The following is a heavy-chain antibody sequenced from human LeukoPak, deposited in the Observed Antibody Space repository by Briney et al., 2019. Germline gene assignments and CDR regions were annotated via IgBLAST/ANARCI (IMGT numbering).Heavy chain of an antibody. D-gene: IGHD3-22*01. CDR3: ATGYYYDSSGYLRDDAFDI. Sequence: ASVNVSCKVSGYTLTELSMHWVRQAPGKGLEWMGGFDPEDGETIYAQKFQGRVTMTEDTSTDTAYMELSSLRSEDTAVYYCATGYYYDSSGYLRDDAFDIWGQGTMVTVSS. CDR1: GYTLTELS. J-gene: IGHJ3*02. CDR2: FDPEDGET. V-gene: IGHV1-24*01.